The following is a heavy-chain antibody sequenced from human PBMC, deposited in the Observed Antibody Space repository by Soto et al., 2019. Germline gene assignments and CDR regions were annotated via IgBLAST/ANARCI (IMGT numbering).Heavy chain of an antibody. CDR2: IIPIFGTA. Sequence: SVKVSCKASGGTFSSYAISWVRQAPGQGLEWMGGIIPIFGTANYAQKFRGRVTITADKSTSTVYMELSSLRSEDTAVYYCARGGYDILTGPTYGMDVWGQGTTVTVSS. CDR3: ARGGYDILTGPTYGMDV. D-gene: IGHD3-9*01. V-gene: IGHV1-69*06. J-gene: IGHJ6*02. CDR1: GGTFSSYA.